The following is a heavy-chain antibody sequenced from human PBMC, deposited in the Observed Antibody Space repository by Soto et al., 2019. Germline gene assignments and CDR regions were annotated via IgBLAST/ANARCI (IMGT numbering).Heavy chain of an antibody. Sequence: EVQLVESGGGLVQPGGSLKLSCAASGLTFSGSAMHWVRQTSGKGLEWVGRIRSKANSYATEYAASVKGRFTISRDDSKNTAFLQRNGLKTEDTAVYYCTRHADRGYCSSTSCYDFDYWGQGTLVTVSS. D-gene: IGHD2-2*01. J-gene: IGHJ4*02. CDR1: GLTFSGSA. V-gene: IGHV3-73*01. CDR2: IRSKANSYAT. CDR3: TRHADRGYCSSTSCYDFDY.